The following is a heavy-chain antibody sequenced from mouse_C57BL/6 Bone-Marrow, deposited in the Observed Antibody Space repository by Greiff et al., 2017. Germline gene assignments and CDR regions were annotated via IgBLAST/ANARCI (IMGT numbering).Heavy chain of an antibody. V-gene: IGHV3-8*01. CDR3: ARRGLRYPWYFDV. CDR2: ISYSGST. CDR1: GYSITSDY. J-gene: IGHJ1*03. Sequence: EVKLQESGPGLAKPSQTLSLTCSVTGYSITSDYWNWIRKFPGHKLEYMGYISYSGSTYSNPSLKSRISITRDTSKNQYARQLNSVTTEDTATYYCARRGLRYPWYFDVWGTGTTVTVSS. D-gene: IGHD1-1*01.